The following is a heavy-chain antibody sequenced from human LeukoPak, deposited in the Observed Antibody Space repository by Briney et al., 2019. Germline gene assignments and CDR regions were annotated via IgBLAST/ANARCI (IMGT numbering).Heavy chain of an antibody. V-gene: IGHV3-11*06. D-gene: IGHD1-26*01. CDR1: GFTFSDYY. CDR3: ARGGSYRSFDY. Sequence: SGGSLRLSCAASGFTFSDYYMSWIRQAPGKGLEWVSYISSSSSYTNYADSVKGRFTISGDNAKNSLYLQMNSLRAEDTAVYYCARGGSYRSFDYWGQGTLVTVSS. CDR2: ISSSSSYT. J-gene: IGHJ4*02.